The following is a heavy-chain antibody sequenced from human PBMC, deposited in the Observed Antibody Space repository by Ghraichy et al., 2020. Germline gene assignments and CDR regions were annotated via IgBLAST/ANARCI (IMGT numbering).Heavy chain of an antibody. J-gene: IGHJ3*01. CDR2: ISASKSTI. V-gene: IGHV3-48*01. Sequence: GGSLRLSCLASGFTLSNYDMTWVRQAPGKGLEWVSYISASKSTIRYSSSVKGRFTISRDNSKNFLYLEMSSLTADDTAVYFCARHLWFRDPLADPFDLWGQGAKVTVSS. CDR3: ARHLWFRDPLADPFDL. CDR1: GFTLSNYD. D-gene: IGHD3-10*01.